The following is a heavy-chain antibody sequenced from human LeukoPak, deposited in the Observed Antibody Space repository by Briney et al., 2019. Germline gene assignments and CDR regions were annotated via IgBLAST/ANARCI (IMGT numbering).Heavy chain of an antibody. D-gene: IGHD6-13*01. CDR3: ARAIAAAGNDY. V-gene: IGHV1-2*02. Sequence: ASVKVSCKASGYTLTGYYMHWVRQAPGQGLEWMGWINPNSGGTNYAQKFQGRVTMTRDTSISTAYMELSRLRSDDTGVYYCARAIAAAGNDYWGQGTLVTVSS. J-gene: IGHJ4*02. CDR1: GYTLTGYY. CDR2: INPNSGGT.